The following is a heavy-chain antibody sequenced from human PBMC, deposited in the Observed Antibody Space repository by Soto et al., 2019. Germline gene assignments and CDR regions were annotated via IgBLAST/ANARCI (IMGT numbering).Heavy chain of an antibody. D-gene: IGHD3-22*01. CDR1: GGSFSSGGYY. V-gene: IGHV4-31*03. Sequence: LSLTCTVSGGSFSSGGYYWSWIRQLPGKGLEWIGYIYYSGSTYYNPSLKSRFTISLDTSKNQFSLKLSSVTAADTAMYYCARQIYDSDTGPNFQYYFDSWGQGTPVTVSS. CDR2: IYYSGST. J-gene: IGHJ4*02. CDR3: ARQIYDSDTGPNFQYYFDS.